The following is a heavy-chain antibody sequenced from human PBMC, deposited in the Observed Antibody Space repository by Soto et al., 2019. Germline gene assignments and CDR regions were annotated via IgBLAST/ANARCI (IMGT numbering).Heavy chain of an antibody. D-gene: IGHD3-10*01. CDR2: IYYSGST. Sequence: PSETLSLTCTVSGGSISSSSYYWGWIRQPPGKGLEWIGSIYYSGSTYYNPSLKSRVTISVDASKNQFSLKLSSVTAADTAVYYCARLMVRGVIFDPWGQGTLVTVSS. CDR3: ARLMVRGVIFDP. V-gene: IGHV4-39*01. J-gene: IGHJ5*02. CDR1: GGSISSSSYY.